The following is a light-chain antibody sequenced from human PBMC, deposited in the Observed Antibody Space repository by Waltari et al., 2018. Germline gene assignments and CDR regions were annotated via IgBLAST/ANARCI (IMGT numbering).Light chain of an antibody. J-gene: IGLJ2*01. V-gene: IGLV3-10*01. CDR2: EDN. Sequence: SYELTQPPSVSVSPGPTARITCSGDALPTQYGYWYQQKSGQAPVLVIYEDNKRRSGIPERFSGSSSGTMVTLTISGAQVEDEGDYYCYSTDRTGKQRVFGGGTKLTVL. CDR3: YSTDRTGKQRV. CDR1: ALPTQY.